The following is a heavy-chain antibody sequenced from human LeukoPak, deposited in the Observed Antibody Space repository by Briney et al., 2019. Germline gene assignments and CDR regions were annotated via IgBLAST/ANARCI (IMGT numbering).Heavy chain of an antibody. D-gene: IGHD2-15*01. CDR2: IKQDGSEK. J-gene: IGHJ6*04. CDR3: VRDCSGGSCYGDV. CDR1: GFSLSSYW. V-gene: IGHV3-7*01. Sequence: GGSLRLSCAASGFSLSSYWMSWVRQAPGKGLEWVANIKQDGSEKYYVDSVRGRFTISRDNAKNSLYLQMNSLRAEDTAVYFCVRDCSGGSCYGDVWGKGTTVTVSS.